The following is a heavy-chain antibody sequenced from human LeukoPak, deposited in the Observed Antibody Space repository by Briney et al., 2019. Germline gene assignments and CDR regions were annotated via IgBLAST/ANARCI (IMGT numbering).Heavy chain of an antibody. CDR1: GFTFSSYA. D-gene: IGHD6-19*01. Sequence: GGSLRLSCAASGFTFSSYAMHWVRQAPGKGLEWVAVISYDGSNKYYADSVKGRFTISRDNSKNTLYLQMNGLRAEDTAVYYCARDLYSSGWFDYWGQGTLVTVSS. J-gene: IGHJ4*02. CDR2: ISYDGSNK. V-gene: IGHV3-30-3*01. CDR3: ARDLYSSGWFDY.